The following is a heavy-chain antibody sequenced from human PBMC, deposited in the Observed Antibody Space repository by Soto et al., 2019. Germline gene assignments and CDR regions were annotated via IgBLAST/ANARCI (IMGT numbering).Heavy chain of an antibody. Sequence: EVQLVESGGCLVKPGGSLRLSCAASGFTFGNYSMNWVRQAPGKGLEWISSISSASSSIYYVESVRGRFTISRDNAKGSLFLQMDSLGADDTALYYCARRVSFGNFPRNWYFDLWGRGTLVTVSS. D-gene: IGHD3-3*01. V-gene: IGHV3-21*02. CDR1: GFTFGNYS. CDR3: ARRVSFGNFPRNWYFDL. J-gene: IGHJ2*01. CDR2: ISSASSSI.